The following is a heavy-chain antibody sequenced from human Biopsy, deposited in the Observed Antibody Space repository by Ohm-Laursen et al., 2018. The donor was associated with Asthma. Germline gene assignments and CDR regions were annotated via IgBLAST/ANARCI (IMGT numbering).Heavy chain of an antibody. CDR2: ISFDGTNR. CDR3: ARGGYCTSPTCPWGRYATDV. J-gene: IGHJ6*02. V-gene: IGHV3-30*03. CDR1: GFSFSNYG. Sequence: SLRLSCSASGFSFSNYGMHWVRQAPGKGLDWVAVISFDGTNRNYTDSVKGRFTISRDNAKNSLYLHINSLRAEDTAVYYCARGGYCTSPTCPWGRYATDVWGQGTTVTVAS. D-gene: IGHD2-2*01.